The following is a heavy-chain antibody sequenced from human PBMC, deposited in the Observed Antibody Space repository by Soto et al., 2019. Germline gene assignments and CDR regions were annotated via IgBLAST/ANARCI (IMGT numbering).Heavy chain of an antibody. J-gene: IGHJ3*02. CDR3: ANIGDLRTNDVFST. Sequence: EVQLVESGGGLVNPGGSLRLSCAASGITFTYAWMTWVRQAPGRGLEWVGRVKSEAGGGTIDYAALVKGRFTISRDDSSSMFYLQMNILSSDDTAVYYCANIGDLRTNDVFSTWGQGTVVTVSS. CDR2: VKSEAGGGTI. V-gene: IGHV3-15*05. CDR1: GITFTYAW. D-gene: IGHD2-15*01.